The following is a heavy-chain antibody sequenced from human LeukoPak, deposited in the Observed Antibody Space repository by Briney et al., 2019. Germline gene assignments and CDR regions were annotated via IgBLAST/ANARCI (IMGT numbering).Heavy chain of an antibody. CDR2: ISYDGSNK. Sequence: GGSLRLSCAASGLTFSSYGMHWVRQAPGKGLEWVAVISYDGSNKYYADSVKGRFTISRDNSKNTLYLQMNSLRAEDTAVYYCAKDWAAFDYWGQGTLVTVSS. V-gene: IGHV3-30*18. CDR3: AKDWAAFDY. CDR1: GLTFSSYG. J-gene: IGHJ4*02. D-gene: IGHD2-15*01.